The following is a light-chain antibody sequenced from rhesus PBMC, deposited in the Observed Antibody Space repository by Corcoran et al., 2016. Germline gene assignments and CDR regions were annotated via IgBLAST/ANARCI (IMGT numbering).Light chain of an antibody. Sequence: DIQMSQSPSSLSASVGDRVTITCRASQGISSYLNWYQQKPGKAPKLLIYYANSLASGVPSRFSGSGSRTEFTLTISSLQPEEFATYYCQQGNSNPYSFGQGTKVEIK. CDR1: QGISSY. V-gene: IGKV1-32*02. CDR2: YAN. J-gene: IGKJ2*01. CDR3: QQGNSNPYS.